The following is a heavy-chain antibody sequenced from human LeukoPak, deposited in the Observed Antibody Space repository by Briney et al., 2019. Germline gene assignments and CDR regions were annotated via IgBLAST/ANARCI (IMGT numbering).Heavy chain of an antibody. V-gene: IGHV3-30*18. J-gene: IGHJ6*03. CDR2: ISCDGSNK. CDR1: GFTFSSYG. CDR3: AKSLRRIVGAPVYMAV. Sequence: PGGSLRLSCAASGFTFSSYGMHWVRQAPGKGLEGGAVISCDGSNKYYAGSVKGRFTISRDNSKNTLYLQMNSLRAEDTAVYYCAKSLRRIVGAPVYMAVWGKGTTVTVSS. D-gene: IGHD1-26*01.